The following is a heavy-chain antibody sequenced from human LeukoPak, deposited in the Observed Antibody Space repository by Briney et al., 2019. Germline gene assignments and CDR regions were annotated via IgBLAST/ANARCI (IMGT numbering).Heavy chain of an antibody. J-gene: IGHJ6*04. D-gene: IGHD3-10*02. V-gene: IGHV3-7*01. Sequence: GGSLRLSCAASGFTFSTNFMSWVRQAPGKGLEWVANIKQDGSEKYYVDSVKGRFTISRDNAKNSPYLQMNSLRAEDTAVYYRAELGITMIGGVWGKGTTVTISS. CDR1: GFTFSTNF. CDR2: IKQDGSEK. CDR3: AELGITMIGGV.